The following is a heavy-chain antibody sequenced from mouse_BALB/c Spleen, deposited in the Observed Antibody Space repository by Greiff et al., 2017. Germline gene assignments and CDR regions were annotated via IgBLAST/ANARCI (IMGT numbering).Heavy chain of an antibody. CDR2: ISYDGSN. D-gene: IGHD2-2*01. V-gene: IGHV3-6*02. Sequence: ESGPGLVKPSQSLSLTCSVTGYSITSGYYWNWIRQFPGNKLEWMGYISYDGSNNYNPALKNRISITRDTSKNQFFLKLNSVTTEDTATYYCARDSDYYGSMDYWGQGTSVTVSS. CDR3: ARDSDYYGSMDY. J-gene: IGHJ4*01. CDR1: GYSITSGYY.